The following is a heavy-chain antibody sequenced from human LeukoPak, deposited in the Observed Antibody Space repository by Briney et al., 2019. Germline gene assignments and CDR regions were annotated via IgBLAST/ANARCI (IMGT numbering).Heavy chain of an antibody. V-gene: IGHV3-30*02. D-gene: IGHD6-13*01. CDR2: IRYDGSNK. J-gene: IGHJ4*02. CDR3: AKDSVWRISKQQLEPW. CDR1: GFTFSSYS. Sequence: GGSLRLSCAASGFTFSSYSMHWVRQAPGKGLEWVAFIRYDGSNKYYADSVKGRFTISRDNSKNTLYLQMNSLRAEDAAVYYCAKDSVWRISKQQLEPWWGQGTLVTVSS.